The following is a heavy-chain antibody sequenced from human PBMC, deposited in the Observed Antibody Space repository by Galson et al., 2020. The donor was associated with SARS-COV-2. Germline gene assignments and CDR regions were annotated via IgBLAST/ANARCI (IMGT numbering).Heavy chain of an antibody. Sequence: SETLSLTCTVYGYPISSNYSWGWIRQPPGKGLQWIGTLYHSGTTYYHPSLKSRVSTSVDASKNQFSLKLTSVSAADTAVYYCAKATYFDFWSHPPTHFDYWGQGILVTVSS. D-gene: IGHD3-3*01. CDR3: AKATYFDFWSHPPTHFDY. J-gene: IGHJ4*02. CDR1: GYPISSNYS. CDR2: LYHSGTT. V-gene: IGHV4-38-2*02.